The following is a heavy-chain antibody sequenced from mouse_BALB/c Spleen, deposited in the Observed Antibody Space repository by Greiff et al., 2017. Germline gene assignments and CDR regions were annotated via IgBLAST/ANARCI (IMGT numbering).Heavy chain of an antibody. CDR2: IDPSDSET. V-gene: IGHV1S127*01. J-gene: IGHJ4*01. Sequence: VQLQQSGAELAKPGASVKISCKASGYSFTSYWMHWVKQRPGQGLEWIGMIDPSDSETRLNQKFKDKATLTVDTSSSTAYMQLSSPTSEDSAVYYCARSGSLYAMDYWGQGTSVTVSS. CDR3: ARSGSLYAMDY. CDR1: GYSFTSYW.